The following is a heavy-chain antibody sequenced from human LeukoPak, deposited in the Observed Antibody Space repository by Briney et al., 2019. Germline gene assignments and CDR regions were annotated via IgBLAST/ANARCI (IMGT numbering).Heavy chain of an antibody. D-gene: IGHD3-9*01. J-gene: IGHJ4*02. CDR1: GFTFSSYA. Sequence: GGSLRLSCAASGFTFSSYAMSWVRQAPGKGLEWVSAISGSGGSTYYADSVKGRFTISRDNSKNTLYLQMNSLRAEDTAVYYCAKQDFDWLSPGLGYMNDYWGQGTLVTVSS. CDR3: AKQDFDWLSPGLGYMNDY. CDR2: ISGSGGST. V-gene: IGHV3-23*01.